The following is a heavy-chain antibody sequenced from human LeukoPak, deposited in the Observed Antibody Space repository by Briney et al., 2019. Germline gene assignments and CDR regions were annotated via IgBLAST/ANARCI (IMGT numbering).Heavy chain of an antibody. CDR3: AGGVKVVRGAHY. CDR2: ISSSSSNI. V-gene: IGHV3-48*01. CDR1: GFTVSSYS. D-gene: IGHD3-10*01. J-gene: IGHJ4*02. Sequence: GGSLRLSCAASGFTVSSYSMNWVRQAAGKGMEWVSYISSSSSNIYYADSVKGRFTISRDNAKNSLYLQMNSLRAEDKAVYYCAGGVKVVRGAHYWGQGTLVTVSS.